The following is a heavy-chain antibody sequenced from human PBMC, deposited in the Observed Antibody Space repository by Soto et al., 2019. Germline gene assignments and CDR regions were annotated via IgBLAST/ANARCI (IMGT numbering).Heavy chain of an antibody. V-gene: IGHV1-18*04. CDR1: GYTFTSHG. D-gene: IGHD5-12*01. J-gene: IGHJ4*02. Sequence: ASVKVSCKASGYTFTSHGISWLRQAPGQGLEWMGWISGYNGNTKYAQRIQGRVTMTTDTSTSTAYMELRSLRSDDTAVYYCARDKVEMATIFDYWGQGTLVTVSS. CDR2: ISGYNGNT. CDR3: ARDKVEMATIFDY.